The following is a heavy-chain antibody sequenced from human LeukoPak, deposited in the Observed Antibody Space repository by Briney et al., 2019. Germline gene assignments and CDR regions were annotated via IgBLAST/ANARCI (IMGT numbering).Heavy chain of an antibody. CDR2: IYYSGST. CDR1: GGSISSYY. D-gene: IGHD2-21*02. V-gene: IGHV4-59*12. Sequence: SETLSLTCTVSGGSISSYYWCWLRQPPGKGLEWVWDIYYSGSTNYNNSLNSRVTISVDTSKNQFSLTLSSVTAADTAGYCCARGVVTATSRGAFDIWGQGTMVTVSS. CDR3: ARGVVTATSRGAFDI. J-gene: IGHJ3*02.